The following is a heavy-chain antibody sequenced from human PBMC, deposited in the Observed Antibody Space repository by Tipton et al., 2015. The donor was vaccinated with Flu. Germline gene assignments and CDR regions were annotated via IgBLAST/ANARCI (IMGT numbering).Heavy chain of an antibody. V-gene: IGHV3-48*03. Sequence: VQLVQSGGGLVQPGGSLRLSCAASGFTFSSYEMNWVRQAPGKGLEWVSYISSSGSTIYYADSVKGRFTTSRDNAENSLYLQMNSLRAEDTAVYYCARETQWSNFDYWGQGTLISVSS. CDR3: ARETQWSNFDY. D-gene: IGHD6-19*01. J-gene: IGHJ4*02. CDR1: GFTFSSYE. CDR2: ISSSGSTI.